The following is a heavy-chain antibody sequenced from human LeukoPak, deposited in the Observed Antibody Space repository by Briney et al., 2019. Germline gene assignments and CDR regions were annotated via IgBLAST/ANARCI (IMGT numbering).Heavy chain of an antibody. V-gene: IGHV3-33*01. J-gene: IGHJ4*02. CDR1: GLTFSSYG. CDR3: ARDFTDYGDYGAFDY. CDR2: IWYDGSNK. Sequence: GGSLRLSCAASGLTFSSYGMHWVRQAPGKGLEWVAVIWYDGSNKYYADSVKGRFTISRDNSKNTLYLQMNSLRAEDTAVYYCARDFTDYGDYGAFDYWGQGTLVTVSS. D-gene: IGHD4-17*01.